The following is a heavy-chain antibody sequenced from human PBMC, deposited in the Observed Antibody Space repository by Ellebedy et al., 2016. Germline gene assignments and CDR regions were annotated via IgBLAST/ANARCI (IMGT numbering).Heavy chain of an antibody. Sequence: GGSLRLSCAASGFIVSSNYMSWVRQPPGKGLEWVASMTGGGSYTYYADSMKGRFTMSRDDARNSVYLQLTSLRAEDTAVYYCARERSGSVVADDALDVWGPGTKVTVSS. CDR1: GFIVSSNY. CDR2: MTGGGSYT. D-gene: IGHD1-26*01. CDR3: ARERSGSVVADDALDV. J-gene: IGHJ3*01. V-gene: IGHV3-21*01.